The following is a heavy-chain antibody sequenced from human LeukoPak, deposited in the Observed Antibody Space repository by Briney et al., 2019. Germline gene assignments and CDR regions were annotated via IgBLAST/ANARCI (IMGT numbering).Heavy chain of an antibody. CDR3: ARAVVPAAMSYWYFNL. V-gene: IGHV3-53*01. CDR2: IYSGGST. Sequence: GGALRLSCAASGFTVSSNYMSWVRQAPGKGLEWVSVIYSGGSTYYADSVKGRFTISRDNSKNTLYLQMNSLRAEDTAVYYCARAVVPAAMSYWYFNLWGRGTLDTVSS. CDR1: GFTVSSNY. J-gene: IGHJ2*01. D-gene: IGHD2-2*01.